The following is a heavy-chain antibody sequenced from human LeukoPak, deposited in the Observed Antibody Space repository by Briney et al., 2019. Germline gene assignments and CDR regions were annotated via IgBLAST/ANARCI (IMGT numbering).Heavy chain of an antibody. CDR2: ILYDGSNE. Sequence: PGRSLRLSCAASGFIFSNDAIHWVRQAPGKGLEWVAVILYDGSNEYYADSVKGRFTISRDNSKNTVYLQMNSLRPEDTGVYYCARMNRGSGDYWGQGTLVTVSS. CDR3: ARMNRGSGDY. J-gene: IGHJ4*02. CDR1: GFIFSNDA. D-gene: IGHD2-15*01. V-gene: IGHV3-30-3*01.